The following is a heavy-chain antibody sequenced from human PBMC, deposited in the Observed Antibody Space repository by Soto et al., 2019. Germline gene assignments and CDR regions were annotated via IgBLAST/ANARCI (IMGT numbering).Heavy chain of an antibody. CDR1: GYTFTGYY. V-gene: IGHV1-2*04. Sequence: ASVKVSCKASGYTFTGYYMHWVRQAPGQGLEWMGWFNPNSVGTNYAQKFQGWVTMTRDTSISTAYMELSRLRSDDTAVYYCARGSSVADYYDSSGDFDYWGQGTLVTVSS. CDR3: ARGSSVADYYDSSGDFDY. D-gene: IGHD3-22*01. CDR2: FNPNSVGT. J-gene: IGHJ4*02.